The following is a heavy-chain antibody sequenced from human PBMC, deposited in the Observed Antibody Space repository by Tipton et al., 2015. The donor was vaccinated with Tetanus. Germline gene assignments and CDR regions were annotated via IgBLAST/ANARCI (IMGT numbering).Heavy chain of an antibody. D-gene: IGHD2-15*01. V-gene: IGHV3-33*01. Sequence: SLRLSCAASGFIFSSYGIHWVRQAPGKGLEWVAVSWYDGTDKYSADSVKGRFTISRDNSKNTLYLQMNSLRAEDTAVYYCAREADCSGGSCFSGVFDNWGQGTQVTVSS. CDR3: AREADCSGGSCFSGVFDN. J-gene: IGHJ4*02. CDR1: GFIFSSYG. CDR2: SWYDGTDK.